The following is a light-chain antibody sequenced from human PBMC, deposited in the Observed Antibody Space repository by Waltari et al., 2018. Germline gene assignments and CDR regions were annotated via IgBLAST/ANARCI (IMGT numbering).Light chain of an antibody. J-gene: IGKJ1*01. V-gene: IGKV1-39*01. Sequence: DFQMTQSPSSLSASVGARVTITCRASQGVASSYLHWYQQKPGKAPKVLIYATSNLKSGVPSRFSGSGSGTDFTLTINSLQPEDFATYYCQQSETTPWTFGQGTKVEI. CDR3: QQSETTPWT. CDR1: QGVASSY. CDR2: ATS.